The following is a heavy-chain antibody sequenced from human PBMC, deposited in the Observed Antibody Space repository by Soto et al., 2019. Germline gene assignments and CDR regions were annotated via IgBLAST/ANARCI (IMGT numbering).Heavy chain of an antibody. Sequence: EVQLVESGGGLVLPGGSLRLSCAASGLTFSNYEMNWVRQAPGKGLEWVSYIGRGGTTTYYADSLKGRFTISRDNAKNSLYLQMNSLRAEDAAFYYCATRSGGGGAFDFWGQGTMVTVSS. CDR1: GLTFSNYE. V-gene: IGHV3-48*03. J-gene: IGHJ3*01. CDR3: ATRSGGGGAFDF. D-gene: IGHD3-10*01. CDR2: IGRGGTTT.